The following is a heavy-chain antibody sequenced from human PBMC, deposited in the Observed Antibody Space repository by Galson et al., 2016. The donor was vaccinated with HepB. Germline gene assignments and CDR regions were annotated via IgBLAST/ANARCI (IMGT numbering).Heavy chain of an antibody. J-gene: IGHJ4*02. CDR3: TRDGSGWSAY. D-gene: IGHD6-19*01. V-gene: IGHV3-7*03. CDR2: INQDGNEK. CDR1: GFTFRSYW. Sequence: SLRLSCAASGFTFRSYWMGWVRQAPGKGLEWVANINQDGNEKYFVGSVMGRFTISRDNAKNPLYLQMDSLRAEDTAVYYCTRDGSGWSAYWGQGTLVTVSS.